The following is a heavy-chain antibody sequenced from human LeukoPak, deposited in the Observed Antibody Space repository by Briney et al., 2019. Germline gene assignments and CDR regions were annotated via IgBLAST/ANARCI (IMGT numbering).Heavy chain of an antibody. D-gene: IGHD3-10*01. V-gene: IGHV1-18*01. CDR3: ARMVRGVMSYYYMDV. Sequence: ASVKVSCKASGYTFTSYGISWVRQARGQGLEWMGWISAYNGNTNYAQKLQGRVTMTTDTSTSTAYMELRSLRSDDTAVYYCARMVRGVMSYYYMDVWGKGTTVTISS. CDR1: GYTFTSYG. CDR2: ISAYNGNT. J-gene: IGHJ6*03.